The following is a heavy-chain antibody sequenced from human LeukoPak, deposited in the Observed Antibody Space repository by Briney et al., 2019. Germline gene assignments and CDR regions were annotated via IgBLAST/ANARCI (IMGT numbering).Heavy chain of an antibody. Sequence: GGSLRLFCAAPGFTFDDYGMSWVRQAPGKGLEWVSGINWDGGSTGYADSVKGRFTISRDNAKNSLYLQMSSLRAEDTALYYCARDIVVVPDEYYFDYWGQGTLVTVSS. CDR3: ARDIVVVPDEYYFDY. D-gene: IGHD2-2*01. CDR1: GFTFDDYG. CDR2: INWDGGST. J-gene: IGHJ4*02. V-gene: IGHV3-20*04.